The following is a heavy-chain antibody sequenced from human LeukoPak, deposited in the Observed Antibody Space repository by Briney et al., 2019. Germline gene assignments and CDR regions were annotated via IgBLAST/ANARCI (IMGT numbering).Heavy chain of an antibody. Sequence: GSLRLSFAASGFTFSSYARHWVRQAPGKGLEWVAAISYDGSNKYYEDSVKGRFTISRDNSKNTLYLQMNSLRAEDTAVYYCAKVLGYYGSGSLSFDFWGQGTLVTVSS. V-gene: IGHV3-30*18. CDR1: GFTFSSYA. CDR2: ISYDGSNK. CDR3: AKVLGYYGSGSLSFDF. D-gene: IGHD3-10*01. J-gene: IGHJ4*02.